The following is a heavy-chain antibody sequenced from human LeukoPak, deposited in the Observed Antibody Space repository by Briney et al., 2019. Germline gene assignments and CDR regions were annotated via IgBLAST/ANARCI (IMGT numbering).Heavy chain of an antibody. D-gene: IGHD4/OR15-4a*01. CDR3: ARDFDYGDYIDF. Sequence: GGSLRLSCVASGFTFSTYTFNWVRQAPGKGLEWLSYISSGGLTIFYADSVKGRFTISRDNTKNSIYLDMTNLKAEDTAVYYCARDFDYGDYIDFWGQGTLVAVSS. CDR1: GFTFSTYT. V-gene: IGHV3-48*04. J-gene: IGHJ4*02. CDR2: ISSGGLTI.